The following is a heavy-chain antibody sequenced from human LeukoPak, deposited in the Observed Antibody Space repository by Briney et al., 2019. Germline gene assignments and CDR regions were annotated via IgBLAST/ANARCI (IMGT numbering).Heavy chain of an antibody. Sequence: GGSLRLSCAASGFTFSSYAMSWVRQAPGKGLEWVSAISGSGGSTYYADSVKGRFTISRDNSKNTLYLQMNSLRAEDTAVYYCARVRDYYGSGSYPFDYWGQGTLVTVSS. CDR2: ISGSGGST. CDR1: GFTFSSYA. V-gene: IGHV3-23*01. CDR3: ARVRDYYGSGSYPFDY. D-gene: IGHD3-10*01. J-gene: IGHJ4*02.